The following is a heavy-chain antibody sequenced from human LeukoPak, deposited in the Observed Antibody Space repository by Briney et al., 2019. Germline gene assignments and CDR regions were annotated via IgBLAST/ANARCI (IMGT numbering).Heavy chain of an antibody. CDR3: ARWVGYCSSTSCYMDY. D-gene: IGHD2-2*02. Sequence: PSETLSLTCAVYGGSFSGYYWSWIPQPPGKGLEWIGEINHSGSTNYNPSLKSRVTISVDTSKNQFSLKLSSVTAADTAVYYCARWVGYCSSTSCYMDYWGQGTLVTVSS. J-gene: IGHJ4*02. V-gene: IGHV4-34*01. CDR1: GGSFSGYY. CDR2: INHSGST.